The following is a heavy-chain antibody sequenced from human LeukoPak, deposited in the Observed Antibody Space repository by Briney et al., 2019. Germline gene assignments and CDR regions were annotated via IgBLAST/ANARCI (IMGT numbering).Heavy chain of an antibody. V-gene: IGHV6-1*01. CDR2: TYYRFKWYN. CDR3: ASDQEWLVTGNWFDP. D-gene: IGHD6-19*01. CDR1: GDSVSSNSAA. Sequence: SQSLSLTCAISGDSVSSNSAAWNWIRQSPSRGLEWLGRTYYRFKWYNDYAVSVKSRITINPDTTKNQFSLQLNSVTPEDTAVYYWASDQEWLVTGNWFDPWGQGTLVTVSS. J-gene: IGHJ5*02.